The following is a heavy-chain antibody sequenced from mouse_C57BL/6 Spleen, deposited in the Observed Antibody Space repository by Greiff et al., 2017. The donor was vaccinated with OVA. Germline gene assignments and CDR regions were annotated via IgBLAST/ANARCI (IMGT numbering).Heavy chain of an antibody. V-gene: IGHV5-9*01. CDR3: ARHGERDYYAMDY. CDR2: ISGGGGNT. Sequence: EVMLVESGGGLVKPGGSLKLSCAASGFTFSSYTMSWVRQTPEKRLEWVATISGGGGNTYYPDSVKGRFTISRDNAKNTLYLQMSSLRSEDTALYYCARHGERDYYAMDYWGQGTSVTVSS. CDR1: GFTFSSYT. J-gene: IGHJ4*01.